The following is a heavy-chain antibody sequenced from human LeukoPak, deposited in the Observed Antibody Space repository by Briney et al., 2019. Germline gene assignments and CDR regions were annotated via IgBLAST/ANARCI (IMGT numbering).Heavy chain of an antibody. V-gene: IGHV1-2*02. CDR2: INPNSGGT. D-gene: IGHD5-18*01. J-gene: IGHJ4*02. Sequence: ASVKVSCKASGYTFTGYYMHWVRQAPGQGLEWMGWINPNSGGTNYAQKFQGRVTMTRDTSISTAYMELSSLRSEDTAVYYCARDGVDTAMVYFDYWGQGTLVTVSS. CDR1: GYTFTGYY. CDR3: ARDGVDTAMVYFDY.